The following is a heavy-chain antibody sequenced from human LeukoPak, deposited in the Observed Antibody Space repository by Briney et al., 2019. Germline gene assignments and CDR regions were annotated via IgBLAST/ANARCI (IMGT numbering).Heavy chain of an antibody. CDR3: AKDQGFRSSGWYGK. V-gene: IGHV3-23*01. D-gene: IGHD6-19*01. J-gene: IGHJ4*02. CDR1: GFTFSTYA. CDR2: ISVKYNRT. Sequence: PGGSLRLSCAASGFTFSTYAVSWVRQAPGKGLEWVSGISVKYNRTYYADSVEGRFTISRDNSKNTLYLQMNSLRAEDTAVYYCAKDQGFRSSGWYGKWGQGTLVTVSS.